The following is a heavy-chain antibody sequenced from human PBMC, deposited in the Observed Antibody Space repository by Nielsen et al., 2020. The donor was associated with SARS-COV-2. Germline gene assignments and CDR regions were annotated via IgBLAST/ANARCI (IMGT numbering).Heavy chain of an antibody. J-gene: IGHJ5*02. CDR1: GFTFSNDA. CDR2: ISGSGSDT. D-gene: IGHD3/OR15-3a*01. Sequence: GEPLKISCAASGFTFSNDAMSWVRQAPGKGLEWVSFISGSGSDTYYADSVKGRFTISRDNSKITSYLQMRSLGAEDTAVYYCAKEKRGLFLGLYDLWGQGTLVTVSS. CDR3: AKEKRGLFLGLYDL. V-gene: IGHV3-23*01.